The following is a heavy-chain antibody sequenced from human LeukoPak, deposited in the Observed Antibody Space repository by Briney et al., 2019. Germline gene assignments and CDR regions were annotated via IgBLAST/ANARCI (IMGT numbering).Heavy chain of an antibody. CDR3: ARTPIDLWFGGSDAFDI. V-gene: IGHV4-38-2*01. J-gene: IGHJ3*02. Sequence: SETLSLTCAVSGYSISSGYYWGWIRQPPGKGLEWIGSIYHSGSTYYNPSLKSRVTISVDTSKNQFSLKLSSVTAADTAVYYCARTPIDLWFGGSDAFDIWGQGTMVTVSS. CDR2: IYHSGST. D-gene: IGHD3-10*01. CDR1: GYSISSGYY.